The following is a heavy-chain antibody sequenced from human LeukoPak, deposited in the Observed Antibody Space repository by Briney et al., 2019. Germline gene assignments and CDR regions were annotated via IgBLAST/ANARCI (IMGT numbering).Heavy chain of an antibody. J-gene: IGHJ4*02. CDR3: ARRYCSGGSCYSGFDY. CDR1: GYSFTSYW. D-gene: IGHD2-15*01. Sequence: ASVKVSCKGSGYSFTSYWIGWVRQMPGKGLEWVGIIYSGDSYTRYSPSFQGEVTISADQSISTAYLQRSSLKASDAAMYYCARRYCSGGSCYSGFDYWGQGTLVTVSS. V-gene: IGHV5-51*01. CDR2: IYSGDSYT.